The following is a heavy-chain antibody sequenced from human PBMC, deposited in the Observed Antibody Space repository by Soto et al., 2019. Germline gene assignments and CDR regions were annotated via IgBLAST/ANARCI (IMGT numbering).Heavy chain of an antibody. V-gene: IGHV3-66*01. D-gene: IGHD5-18*01. CDR1: GFYVSNYY. CDR3: ARDRRDGDTL. CDR2: IYRGGEI. J-gene: IGHJ4*02. Sequence: EVQVVESGGGLVQPGGTLSLSCAASGFYVSNYYMSWFRQPPGKGLEWVSVIYRGGEIYYADSVQGRFTTSRDTSRNSLDLQMHSLRVDDTAVYYCARDRRDGDTLWGQGVVVTVSS.